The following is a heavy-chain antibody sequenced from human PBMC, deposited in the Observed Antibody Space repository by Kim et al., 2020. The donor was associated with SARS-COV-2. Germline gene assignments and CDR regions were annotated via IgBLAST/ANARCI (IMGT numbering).Heavy chain of an antibody. D-gene: IGHD6-19*01. J-gene: IGHJ6*02. Sequence: GGSLRLSCAASGFTFSSYWMSWVRQAPGKGLEWVANIKQDGSEKYYVDSVKGRFTISRDNAKNSLYLQMNSLRAEDTAVYYCARDRRTVAGTGKGYYYYGMDVWGQGTTVTVSS. CDR1: GFTFSSYW. CDR3: ARDRRTVAGTGKGYYYYGMDV. V-gene: IGHV3-7*01. CDR2: IKQDGSEK.